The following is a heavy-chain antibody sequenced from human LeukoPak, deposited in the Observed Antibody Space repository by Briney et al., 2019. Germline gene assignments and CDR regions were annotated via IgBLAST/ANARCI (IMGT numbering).Heavy chain of an antibody. CDR2: VSPFNGNT. Sequence: ASVKVSCEASGYTFSSYGIIWVRQAPGQGLQWMGWVSPFNGNTDYAPKLQGRVTMTTNTSTTTAYMELRSLTSDDTAVYYVARGGGSYSHSDFWGQGTLVTVSS. CDR1: GYTFSSYG. J-gene: IGHJ4*02. V-gene: IGHV1-18*01. CDR3: ARGGGSYSHSDF. D-gene: IGHD1-26*01.